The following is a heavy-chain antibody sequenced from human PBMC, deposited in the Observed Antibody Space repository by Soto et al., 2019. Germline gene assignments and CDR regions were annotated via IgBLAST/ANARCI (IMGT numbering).Heavy chain of an antibody. CDR3: ARANVLRFSEDWFDP. Sequence: VASVKVSCKASGYTFTSYDINWVRQATGQGLEWMGWMNPNSGNTGYAQKFQGRVTMTRNTSISTAYMELSSLRSADTAVYYCARANVLRFSEDWFDPWGQGTLVTVSS. V-gene: IGHV1-8*01. D-gene: IGHD3-3*01. J-gene: IGHJ5*02. CDR2: MNPNSGNT. CDR1: GYTFTSYD.